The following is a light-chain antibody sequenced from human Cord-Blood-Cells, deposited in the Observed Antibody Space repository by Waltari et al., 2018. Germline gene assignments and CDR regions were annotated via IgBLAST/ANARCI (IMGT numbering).Light chain of an antibody. J-gene: IGKJ2*01. CDR1: QSISSW. CDR3: QQYNRYQYT. CDR2: KAS. V-gene: IGKV1-5*03. Sequence: DIQMTQSPSTLSASVGYRVTITCRASQSISSWLAWYHQKPGKAPKLLIYKASSLKSRVPSRFRGSGSGTEFTLTISSLQTDDFATYYYQQYNRYQYTFGQGTKMEIK.